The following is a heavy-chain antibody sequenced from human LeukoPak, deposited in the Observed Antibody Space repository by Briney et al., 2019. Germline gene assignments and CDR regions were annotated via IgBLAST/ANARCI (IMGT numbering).Heavy chain of an antibody. CDR1: GFTFSSYD. D-gene: IGHD3-22*01. V-gene: IGHV3-33*01. CDR2: IWYDGSNK. CDR3: ARDPYDSSWGLCYFDY. J-gene: IGHJ4*02. Sequence: PGGFLRLSCAASGFTFSSYDMHWVRQAPGKGLEWVAVIWYDGSNKYYADSVKGRFTISRDNSKNTLYLQMNSLRAEDTAVYYCARDPYDSSWGLCYFDYWGQGNLVTVSS.